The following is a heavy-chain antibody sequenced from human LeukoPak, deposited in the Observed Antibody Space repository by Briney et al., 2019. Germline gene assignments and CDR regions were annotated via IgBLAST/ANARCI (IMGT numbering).Heavy chain of an antibody. D-gene: IGHD3-10*01. Sequence: SETLSLTCTVSGGSITYYYWSWIRQAPGQGLEWIGYIYYSGNTNYNPSLKSRVTISVDTSESQFSLKLSSITAADTAVYYCARFGYGVRYFDYWGQGTLVTVSS. CDR1: GGSITYYY. CDR2: IYYSGNT. V-gene: IGHV4-59*08. CDR3: ARFGYGVRYFDY. J-gene: IGHJ4*02.